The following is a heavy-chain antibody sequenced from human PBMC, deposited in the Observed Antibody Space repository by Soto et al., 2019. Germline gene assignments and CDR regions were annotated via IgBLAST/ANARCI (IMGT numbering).Heavy chain of an antibody. V-gene: IGHV4-59*01. CDR2: IYYSGST. CDR1: GGSISSYY. Sequence: SETLSLTCTVSGGSISSYYWSWIRQPPGKGLEWIGYIYYSGSTNYNPSLKSRVTISVDTSKNQFSLKLSSVTAADTAVYYCARATDSSGWLSWFDPWGQGTLVTVSS. D-gene: IGHD3-22*01. J-gene: IGHJ5*02. CDR3: ARATDSSGWLSWFDP.